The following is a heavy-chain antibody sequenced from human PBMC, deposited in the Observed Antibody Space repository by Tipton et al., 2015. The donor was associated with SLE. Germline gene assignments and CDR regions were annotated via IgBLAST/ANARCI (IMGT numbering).Heavy chain of an antibody. CDR2: IYTSGTT. D-gene: IGHD4-17*01. Sequence: TLSLTCTVSDSSVTRGSSITSGSNYWTWIRQPAGKGLEWIGHIYTSGTTNYSPSLKSRVTISVDTSKKQFSLKLTSVTAADTAVYYCTRDYGDYDWGQGTLVTVSS. V-gene: IGHV4-61*09. CDR3: TRDYGDYD. CDR1: DSSVTRGSSITSGSNY. J-gene: IGHJ4*02.